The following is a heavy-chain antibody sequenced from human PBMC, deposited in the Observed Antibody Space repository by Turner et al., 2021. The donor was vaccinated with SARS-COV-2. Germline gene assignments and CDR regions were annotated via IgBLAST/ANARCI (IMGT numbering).Heavy chain of an antibody. V-gene: IGHV4-59*08. D-gene: IGHD4-17*01. Sequence: QVQLQESGPGLVKTSETLSLTCGVSGVSIRSFYWNWVRQPPGKGLEWIGYTNYTGSTRYNAFLKRRVTTSVDATKNQFSLKLMSGTAADKAIYYCGRRGDYGGNGLNCFDIWGQGTLVTISS. CDR1: GVSIRSFY. CDR3: GRRGDYGGNGLNCFDI. J-gene: IGHJ3*02. CDR2: TNYTGST.